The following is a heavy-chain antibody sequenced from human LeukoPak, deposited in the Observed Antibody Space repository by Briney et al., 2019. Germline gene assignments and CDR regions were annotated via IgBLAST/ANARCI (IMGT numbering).Heavy chain of an antibody. CDR1: GYTFTGYF. D-gene: IGHD3-9*01. V-gene: IGHV1-2*02. CDR2: INPNSGGT. J-gene: IGHJ4*02. CDR3: AKDWTWNDILTGSD. Sequence: ASVKVSCKASGYTFTGYFMHWVRQAPGQGLEWMGWINPNSGGTNYAQKFQGRVTLTRDTSISTAYMELSRLSSDDTAVYYCAKDWTWNDILTGSDWGQGTLVTVSS.